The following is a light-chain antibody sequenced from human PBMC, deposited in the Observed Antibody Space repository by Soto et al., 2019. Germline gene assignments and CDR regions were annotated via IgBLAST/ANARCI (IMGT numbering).Light chain of an antibody. CDR3: QHSYNMPIA. Sequence: DIQMTQSPSSLSASVGDGVTITCRASQDIIRHLNWYQHKPGRAPRLLIYAASTLQRGVPSRFTGSGSGTEFTLTISGLQPDDFATYYCQHSYNMPIAFGQGTRLEI. J-gene: IGKJ5*01. CDR1: QDIIRH. V-gene: IGKV1-39*01. CDR2: AAS.